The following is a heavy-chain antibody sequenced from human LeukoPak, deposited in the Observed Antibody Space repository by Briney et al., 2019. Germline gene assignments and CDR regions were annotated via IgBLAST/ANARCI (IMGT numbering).Heavy chain of an antibody. Sequence: GAPLKTSYTGSGYSFTSYWIGCVRQLPRKGLEWMGMIYAGDSDSRYSPSFQGHVNISADKSSSTAYPQWSRMKASDTAMYYCARRGGNRNWYFDFWGHGTLVTVSS. D-gene: IGHD4-23*01. CDR2: IYAGDSDS. CDR3: ARRGGNRNWYFDF. J-gene: IGHJ2*01. V-gene: IGHV5-51*01. CDR1: GYSFTSYW.